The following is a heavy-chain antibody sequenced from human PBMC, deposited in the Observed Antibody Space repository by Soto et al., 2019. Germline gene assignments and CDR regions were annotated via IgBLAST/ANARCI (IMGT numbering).Heavy chain of an antibody. CDR3: ARINDCGGDCYPFDY. Sequence: QVTLKESGPVLVKPTETLTLTCTVSGFPLTMTGMGVGWIRQPPGKALEWLAHIFSNDEKSYSTSVKSRLTISKDTSKSQVVLTMTTMDPVDTATYYCARINDCGGDCYPFDYWGQGTLVTVSS. J-gene: IGHJ4*02. CDR2: IFSNDEK. CDR1: GFPLTMTGMG. V-gene: IGHV2-26*01. D-gene: IGHD2-21*02.